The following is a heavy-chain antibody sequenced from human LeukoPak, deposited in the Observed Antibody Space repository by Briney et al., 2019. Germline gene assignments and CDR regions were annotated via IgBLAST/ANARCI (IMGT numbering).Heavy chain of an antibody. J-gene: IGHJ4*02. V-gene: IGHV4-4*09. CDR2: IYTSGST. D-gene: IGHD1-1*01. CDR3: ARCVQLEEFDY. Sequence: SETLSLTCTVSGGSISSYYWSWIRQPPGKGLEWIGYIYTSGSTNYNPSLKSRVTISVDTSKNQFSLKLSSVTAAGTAVNYCARCVQLEEFDYWGQGTLVTVSS. CDR1: GGSISSYY.